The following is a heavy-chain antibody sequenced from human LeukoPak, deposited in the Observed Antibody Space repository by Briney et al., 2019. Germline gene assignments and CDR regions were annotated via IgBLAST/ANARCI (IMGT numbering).Heavy chain of an antibody. Sequence: GGSLRLSCTASGFTFGDYLMSWFRQASGKGLEWIGFISGGTTEYAASVKGRFTISRDDSTSIAYLQMNSLTTEDTAVYYCSRGSGWLSVYWGQGTLVTVSS. V-gene: IGHV3-49*03. J-gene: IGHJ4*02. CDR3: SRGSGWLSVY. D-gene: IGHD6-19*01. CDR1: GFTFGDYL. CDR2: ISGGTT.